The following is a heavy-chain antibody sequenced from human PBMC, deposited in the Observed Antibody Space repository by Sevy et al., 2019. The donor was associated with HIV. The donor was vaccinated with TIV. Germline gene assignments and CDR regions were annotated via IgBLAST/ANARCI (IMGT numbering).Heavy chain of an antibody. CDR2: ISRSGTTI. CDR3: ARGLREYTPVFWFDP. D-gene: IGHD2-2*02. J-gene: IGHJ5*02. Sequence: GGSLRLSCAASGFILSSYEMNWVHQAPGKGLEWVSSISRSGTTIYDADSVKGRFTIARDNAKNSLYLQMNSLRAEDTAIYYCARGLREYTPVFWFDPWGQGTLVTVSS. CDR1: GFILSSYE. V-gene: IGHV3-48*03.